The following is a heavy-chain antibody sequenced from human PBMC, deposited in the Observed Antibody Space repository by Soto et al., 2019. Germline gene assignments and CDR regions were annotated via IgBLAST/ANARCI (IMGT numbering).Heavy chain of an antibody. Sequence: QVQLQESGPGLVKPSQTLSLTCTVSGGSISSGGYYWSWIRQHPGKGLEWIGYIYYSGSTYYNPSLKSRVTISVDTSKNQFSLKLSSVTAADTAVYYCARGFDWLLSNYYYYMDVWGKGTTVTVSS. D-gene: IGHD3-9*01. CDR2: IYYSGST. J-gene: IGHJ6*03. CDR1: GGSISSGGYY. V-gene: IGHV4-31*03. CDR3: ARGFDWLLSNYYYYMDV.